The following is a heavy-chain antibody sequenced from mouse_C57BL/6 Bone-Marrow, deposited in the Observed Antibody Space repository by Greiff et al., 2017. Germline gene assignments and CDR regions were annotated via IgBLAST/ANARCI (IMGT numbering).Heavy chain of an antibody. CDR1: GFTFSSYA. CDR3: ARDRGYEYDPFAY. CDR2: ISDGGSYT. D-gene: IGHD2-4*01. Sequence: EVKVVESGGGLVKPGGSLKLSCAASGFTFSSYAMSWVRQTPEKRLEWVATISDGGSYTYYPDNVKGRFTISRDNAKNNLYLQMSHLKSEDTAMYYCARDRGYEYDPFAYWGQGTLVTVSA. J-gene: IGHJ3*01. V-gene: IGHV5-4*01.